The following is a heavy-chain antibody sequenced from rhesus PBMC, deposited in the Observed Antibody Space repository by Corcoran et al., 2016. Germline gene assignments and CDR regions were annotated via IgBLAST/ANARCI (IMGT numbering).Heavy chain of an antibody. CDR2: IYGSGSST. Sequence: QLQLQESGPGLVKPSETLSVTCAVSGGSISSSYWSWIRQAPGKGLEWIGYIYGSGSSTNYNPSLKSRVTLSVDTSKHQFSLKLSSVTAADTAVYYCAREGVRGHFDYWGQGVLVTVSS. J-gene: IGHJ4*01. CDR1: GGSISSSY. V-gene: IGHV4-169*02. CDR3: AREGVRGHFDY. D-gene: IGHD1-44*02.